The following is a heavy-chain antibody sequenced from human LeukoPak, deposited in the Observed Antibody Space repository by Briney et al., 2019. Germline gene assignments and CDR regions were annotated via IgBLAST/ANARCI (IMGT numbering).Heavy chain of an antibody. CDR1: GFTFSSSW. J-gene: IGHJ4*02. Sequence: GGSLRLSCAASGFTFSSSWMTWVRQAPGKGLEWVASIREDGSEKTSVDSVKGRFTISRDNAKNSVYLQMDSLRAEGTAVYYCARGPTYGQAFDYWGQGTLVSVSS. V-gene: IGHV3-7*01. CDR2: IREDGSEK. CDR3: ARGPTYGQAFDY. D-gene: IGHD3-10*01.